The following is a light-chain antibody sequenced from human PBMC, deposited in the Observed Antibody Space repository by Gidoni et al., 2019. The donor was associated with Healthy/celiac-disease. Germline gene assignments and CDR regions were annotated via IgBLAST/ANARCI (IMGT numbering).Light chain of an antibody. CDR3: QQSYSTLWT. V-gene: IGKV1-39*01. Sequence: DIQMTQSPSSLSASVGDRVTITCRASQSSSSYLNWYQQKPGKAPKHLIYVASSLQSGVPSRFSGSGAGTDFTLTISSLQPEDFSTYYFQQSYSTLWTFGQGTKVEIK. J-gene: IGKJ1*01. CDR1: QSSSSY. CDR2: VAS.